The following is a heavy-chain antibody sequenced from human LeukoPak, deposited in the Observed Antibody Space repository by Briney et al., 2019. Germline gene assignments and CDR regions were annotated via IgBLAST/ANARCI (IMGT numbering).Heavy chain of an antibody. V-gene: IGHV3-7*01. D-gene: IGHD3-3*01. CDR2: IKQDGSEK. CDR3: ARLREIPVFGVVTKSTSYFDY. CDR1: GFTVSSNS. Sequence: GGSLRLSCTVSGFTVSSNSMSWVRQAPGKGLEWVANIKQDGSEKYYVDSVKGRFTISRDNAKNSLYLQMNSLRAEDTAVYYCARLREIPVFGVVTKSTSYFDYWGQGTLVTVSS. J-gene: IGHJ4*02.